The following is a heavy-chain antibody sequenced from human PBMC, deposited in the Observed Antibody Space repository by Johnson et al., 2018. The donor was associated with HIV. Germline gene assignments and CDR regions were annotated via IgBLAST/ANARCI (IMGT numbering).Heavy chain of an antibody. CDR1: GFTFSSYA. CDR3: AREWGAFDI. D-gene: IGHD1-26*01. J-gene: IGHJ3*02. V-gene: IGHV3-30-3*01. CDR2: ISYDGSNK. Sequence: QVQLVESGGGVVQPGRSLRISCAASGFTFSSYAMNWVRHAPGKGLEWVAVISYDGSNKYYADSVKGRFTISRDNSKNTLYLQMNSLRAEDTAVYYCAREWGAFDIWGQGTMVTVSS.